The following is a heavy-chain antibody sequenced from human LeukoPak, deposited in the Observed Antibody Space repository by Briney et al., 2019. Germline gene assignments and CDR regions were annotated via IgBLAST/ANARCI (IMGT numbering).Heavy chain of an antibody. CDR1: GGSFSGYY. J-gene: IGHJ5*02. Sequence: SETLSLTCAVYGGSFSGYYWSWIRQPPGKGLEWIGEINHSGSTNYNPSLKSRVTISVDTSKNQFSLKLSSVTAADTAVYYCARAAVSSTPRWGWFDPWGQGTLVTVSS. V-gene: IGHV4-34*01. CDR3: ARAAVSSTPRWGWFDP. CDR2: INHSGST. D-gene: IGHD4-23*01.